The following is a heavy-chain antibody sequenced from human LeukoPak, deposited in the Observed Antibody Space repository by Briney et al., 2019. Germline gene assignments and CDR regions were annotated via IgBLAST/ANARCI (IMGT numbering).Heavy chain of an antibody. D-gene: IGHD3-16*02. V-gene: IGHV4-38-2*02. J-gene: IGHJ4*02. CDR3: ARTYDYIWGSFRSHSFDS. CDR2: IYHSGST. CDR1: GYSISRGNH. Sequence: SETLSLTCTVSGYSISRGNHWGWIRQPPGKGLEWIGSIYHSGSTYYNPSLKSRVTISVDTSKNQFSLKLSSVTAADTGVYYCARTYDYIWGSFRSHSFDSWGQGTLVTVSS.